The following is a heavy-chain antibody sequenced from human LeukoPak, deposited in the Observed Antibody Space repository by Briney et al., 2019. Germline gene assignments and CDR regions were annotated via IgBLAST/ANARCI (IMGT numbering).Heavy chain of an antibody. CDR3: ARDWADYYGTGSYYDY. CDR1: GYSITSGYF. J-gene: IGHJ4*02. Sequence: SETLSLTCAVSGYSITSGYFWAWIRQPPGKGLEWIGHIHHSGGTVYNLSLRSRLTISVDTSKNQFSLKLSSVTAADTAMYFCARDWADYYGTGSYYDYWGQGTLVTVSS. V-gene: IGHV4-38-2*01. CDR2: IHHSGGT. D-gene: IGHD3-10*01.